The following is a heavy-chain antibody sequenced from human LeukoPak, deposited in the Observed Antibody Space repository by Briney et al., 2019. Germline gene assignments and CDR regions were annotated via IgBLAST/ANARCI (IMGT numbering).Heavy chain of an antibody. CDR1: GYTFSKFV. V-gene: IGHV1-18*01. D-gene: IGHD6-19*01. CDR3: AKDQGYSSAWYSRDGFDM. CDR2: ISVKHGTT. Sequence: ASVKVSCKTSGYTFSKFVITWVRQAPGQGLESMGWISVKHGTTHYVDKFHDRLTLTTDTSTRTASMEPKSLTSDDTAVYYCAKDQGYSSAWYSRDGFDMWGQGTMVTVSS. J-gene: IGHJ3*02.